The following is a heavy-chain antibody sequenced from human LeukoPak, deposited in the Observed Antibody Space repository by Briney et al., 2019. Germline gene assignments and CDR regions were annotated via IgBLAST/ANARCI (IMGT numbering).Heavy chain of an antibody. CDR1: GFTFSSYS. V-gene: IGHV3-48*04. CDR2: ISSGSSTI. CDR3: ARGPSDY. Sequence: GGSLRLSCAASGFTFSSYSMNWVRQAPGKGLEWVSYISSGSSTIYYADSVKGRFTISRDTAKNSLYLQMNSLRAEDTAVYYCARGPSDYWGQGTLVTVPS. J-gene: IGHJ4*02.